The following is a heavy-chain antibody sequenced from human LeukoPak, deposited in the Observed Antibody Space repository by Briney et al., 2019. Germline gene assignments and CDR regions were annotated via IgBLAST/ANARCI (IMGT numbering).Heavy chain of an antibody. D-gene: IGHD1-26*01. CDR2: IYYSGST. V-gene: IGHV4-61*08. Sequence: SETLSLTCTVSGGSISSGGYYWSWIRQHPGKGLEWIGYIYYSGSTNYNPSLKSRVTISVDTSKNQFSLKLSSVTAADTAVYYCARAEWEYYFDYWGQGTLVTVSS. CDR3: ARAEWEYYFDY. J-gene: IGHJ4*02. CDR1: GGSISSGGYY.